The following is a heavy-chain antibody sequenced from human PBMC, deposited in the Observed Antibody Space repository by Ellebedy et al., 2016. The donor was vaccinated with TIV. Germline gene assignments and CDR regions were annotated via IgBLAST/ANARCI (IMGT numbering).Heavy chain of an antibody. Sequence: ASVKVSXXASGYTFTSYGISWVRQAPGQGLEWMGWISAYNGNTNYAQKLQGRVTMTTDTSTSTAYMELRSLRSDDTAVYYCARDREGPIVVVPVNGMDVWGQGTTVTVSS. D-gene: IGHD2-2*01. CDR2: ISAYNGNT. CDR1: GYTFTSYG. V-gene: IGHV1-18*01. CDR3: ARDREGPIVVVPVNGMDV. J-gene: IGHJ6*02.